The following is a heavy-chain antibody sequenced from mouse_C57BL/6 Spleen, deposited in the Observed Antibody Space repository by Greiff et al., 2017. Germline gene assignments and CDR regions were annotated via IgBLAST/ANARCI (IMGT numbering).Heavy chain of an antibody. CDR1: GFNIKDYY. J-gene: IGHJ1*03. V-gene: IGHV14-2*01. Sequence: EVQLQQSGAELVKPGASVKLSCTASGFNIKDYYMHWVKQRSEQGLEWIGWIDPGDGETKYDPKFQGKATITADTSSTTAYLQLSSQTSEDTAVYYCARSLGNWYFDVWGTGTTVTVSS. D-gene: IGHD4-1*01. CDR2: IDPGDGET. CDR3: ARSLGNWYFDV.